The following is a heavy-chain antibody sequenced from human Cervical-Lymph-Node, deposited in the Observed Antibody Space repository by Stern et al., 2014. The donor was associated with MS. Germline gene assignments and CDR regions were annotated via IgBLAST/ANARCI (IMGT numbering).Heavy chain of an antibody. CDR1: GVFISRGGDY. D-gene: IGHD5-12*01. CDR3: ARDVYSDSRRGLDV. J-gene: IGHJ6*02. Sequence: QLQLQESGPGLVRPSQTLSLTCTVSGVFISRGGDYWTWIRQHPGKGLEWIGSIYYSGSTYYNPSLKGRLLISLDTSGNHFSLNLNSVTAADTAVYYCARDVYSDSRRGLDVWGQGTTVTVS. V-gene: IGHV4-31*03. CDR2: IYYSGST.